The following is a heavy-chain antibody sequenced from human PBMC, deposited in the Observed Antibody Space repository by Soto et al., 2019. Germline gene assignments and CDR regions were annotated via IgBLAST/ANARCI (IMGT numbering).Heavy chain of an antibody. D-gene: IGHD1-26*01. Sequence: QVQLVQSGAEVKKPGCSVKVSCKASGGTFSSYTISWVRQAPGQGLEWMGRIIPILGIANYAQKFQGRVTITADKSTSTAYMELSSLRSEDTAVYYCAREVTGSGSYYYYGMDVWGQGTTVTVSS. J-gene: IGHJ6*02. V-gene: IGHV1-69*08. CDR3: AREVTGSGSYYYYGMDV. CDR1: GGTFSSYT. CDR2: IIPILGIA.